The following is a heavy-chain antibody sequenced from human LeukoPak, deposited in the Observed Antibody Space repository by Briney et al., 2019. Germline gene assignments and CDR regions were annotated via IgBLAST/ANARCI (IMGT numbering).Heavy chain of an antibody. CDR2: IYPGDSHT. D-gene: IGHD2-2*02. V-gene: IGHV5-51*01. Sequence: GESLKISCKGSGYSFPNYWIGWVRQMPGKGLEWMGIIYPGDSHTRYSPSFQDQVTISVDKSISTAYLQWSSLKASDTAMYYCARGPYAYTSSATLGSYDWFDPWGQGSLVTVSS. J-gene: IGHJ5*02. CDR3: ARGPYAYTSSATLGSYDWFDP. CDR1: GYSFPNYW.